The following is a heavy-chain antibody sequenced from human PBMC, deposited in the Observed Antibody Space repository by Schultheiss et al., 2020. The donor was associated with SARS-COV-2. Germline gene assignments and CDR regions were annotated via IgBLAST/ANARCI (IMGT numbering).Heavy chain of an antibody. CDR1: GGSISSYY. Sequence: SETLSLTCTVSGGSISSYYWSWIRQPPGKGLEWIGYIYYSGSTYYNPSLKSRVTISVDTSKNQFSLKLSSVTAADTAVYYCARGGRYYDFWSGYSSYYYMDVWGKGTTVTVSS. D-gene: IGHD3-3*01. CDR3: ARGGRYYDFWSGYSSYYYMDV. J-gene: IGHJ6*03. CDR2: IYYSGST. V-gene: IGHV4-59*01.